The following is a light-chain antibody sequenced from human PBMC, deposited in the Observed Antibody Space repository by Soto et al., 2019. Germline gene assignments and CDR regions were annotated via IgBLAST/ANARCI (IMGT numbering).Light chain of an antibody. CDR1: QGIRND. CDR2: DAS. V-gene: IGKV1-13*02. CDR3: HQYGTSPPT. J-gene: IGKJ1*01. Sequence: AIQMTQSPSSLSASVGDRVAITCRASQGIRNDLAWYQQKPGKAPKVLIYDASSLEGGVPSRFSGTGSATEFTLTISSLEPEDFAVFYCHQYGTSPPTFGPGTKVDIK.